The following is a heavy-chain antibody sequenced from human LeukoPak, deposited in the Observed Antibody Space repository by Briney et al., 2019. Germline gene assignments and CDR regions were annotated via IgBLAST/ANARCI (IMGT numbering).Heavy chain of an antibody. V-gene: IGHV3-7*01. CDR1: GFTFRDYW. Sequence: GGSLRLSCVASGFTFRDYWMSWIRQAPGKGPEWVAHLNQDASRRYYVGSVQGRSTISRDNAKNSLYLQMNSLSIEDTAVYYCARDEGGGWYQEDSWGQGTLVTVSS. CDR2: LNQDASRR. D-gene: IGHD6-19*01. J-gene: IGHJ4*02. CDR3: ARDEGGGWYQEDS.